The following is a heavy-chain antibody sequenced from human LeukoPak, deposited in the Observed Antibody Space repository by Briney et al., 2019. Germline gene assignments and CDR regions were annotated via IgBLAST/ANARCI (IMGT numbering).Heavy chain of an antibody. Sequence: GGSLRLSCAASGFTFSNAWMSWVRQAPGKGLEWVGRIKSKTDGGTTDYAAPVKGRFTISRDDSKNTLYLQMNSLKTEDTAVYYCTTDPRRSSTRAGHYYYYYGMDVWGQGTTVTVSS. J-gene: IGHJ6*02. CDR1: GFTFSNAW. CDR3: TTDPRRSSTRAGHYYYYYGMDV. CDR2: IKSKTDGGTT. V-gene: IGHV3-15*01. D-gene: IGHD2-2*01.